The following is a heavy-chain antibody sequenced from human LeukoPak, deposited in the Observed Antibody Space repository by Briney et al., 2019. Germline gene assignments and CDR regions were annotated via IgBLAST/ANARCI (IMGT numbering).Heavy chain of an antibody. V-gene: IGHV3-9*01. CDR1: GFTFDDYA. CDR3: ATYRQVLLPFES. J-gene: IGHJ4*02. D-gene: IGHD2-8*02. Sequence: GGSLRLSCAASGFTFDDYAMHWVPQAPGKGLEWVSGISWNSGSIGYADSVKGRFTISRDNAKNSLYLQMNSLRAEDTAIYYCATYRQVLLPFESWGQGTLVTVSS. CDR2: ISWNSGSI.